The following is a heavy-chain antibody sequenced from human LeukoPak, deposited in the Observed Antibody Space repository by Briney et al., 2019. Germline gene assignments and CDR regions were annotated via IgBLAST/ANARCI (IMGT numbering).Heavy chain of an antibody. V-gene: IGHV3-11*01. CDR1: GFTSSQYR. CDR2: LRSRGSTI. J-gene: IGHJ5*02. D-gene: IGHD6-13*01. CDR3: AGWGQQLVPFGWFDP. Sequence: GGPLTLLCAPSGFTSSQYRELGPPDSREGALVGGSYLRSRGSTIGHADSVKGRFTISRDNAKDSLYLQMNSLRAEDTAVYYCAGWGQQLVPFGWFDPWGQGTLVTVSS.